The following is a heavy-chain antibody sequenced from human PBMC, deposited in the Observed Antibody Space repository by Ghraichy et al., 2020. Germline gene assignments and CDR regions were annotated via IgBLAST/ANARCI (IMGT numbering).Heavy chain of an antibody. J-gene: IGHJ6*02. CDR1: GGSISSYY. CDR2: IYYSGST. CDR3: ARVTLYSYGYYGMDV. Sequence: SLTLSLTCTVSGGSISSYYWSWIRQPPGKGLEWIGYIYYSGSTNYNPSLKSRVTISVDTSKNQFSLKLSSVTAADTAVYYCARVTLYSYGYYGMDVWGQGTTVTVSS. D-gene: IGHD5-18*01. V-gene: IGHV4-59*08.